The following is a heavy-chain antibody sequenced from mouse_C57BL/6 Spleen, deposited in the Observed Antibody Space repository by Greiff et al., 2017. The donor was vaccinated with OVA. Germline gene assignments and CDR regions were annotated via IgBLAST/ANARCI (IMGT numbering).Heavy chain of an antibody. Sequence: EVKLMESGPGLVKPSQSLSLTCSVTGYSITSGYYWNWIRQFPGNKLEWMGYISYDGSNNYNPSLKNRISITRDTSKNQFFLKLNSVTTEDTATYYCASGYGYFDYWGQGTTLTVSS. CDR1: GYSITSGYY. D-gene: IGHD2-2*01. CDR3: ASGYGYFDY. CDR2: ISYDGSN. J-gene: IGHJ2*01. V-gene: IGHV3-6*01.